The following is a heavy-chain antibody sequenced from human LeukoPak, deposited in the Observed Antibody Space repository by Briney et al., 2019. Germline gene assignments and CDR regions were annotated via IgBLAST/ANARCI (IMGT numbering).Heavy chain of an antibody. V-gene: IGHV3-20*04. CDR2: INWNGGST. CDR1: GFTFDDYG. CDR3: AKDRWGAVASFDY. J-gene: IGHJ4*02. Sequence: PGGSLRLSCAASGFTFDDYGMSWVRQAPGKGLEWVSGINWNGGSTGYADSVKGRFTISRDNAKNSLYLQMNSLESEDTAVYYCAKDRWGAVASFDYWGQGTLVTVSS. D-gene: IGHD6-19*01.